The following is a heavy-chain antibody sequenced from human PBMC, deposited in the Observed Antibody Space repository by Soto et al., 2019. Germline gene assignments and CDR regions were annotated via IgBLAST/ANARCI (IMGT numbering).Heavy chain of an antibody. CDR2: IYDSGTT. CDR1: GGSITGYY. J-gene: IGHJ4*02. Sequence: QVQLRESGPGLVRPSETLSLTCTVSGGSITGYYWSWIRQPPGKGLEWIGYIYDSGTTTYIAAHKSRVTISADTSKNQLSLNLRSVTAADTALYYCARRNYGEEGYFFDFWGQGLLVTVSS. CDR3: ARRNYGEEGYFFDF. D-gene: IGHD4-17*01. V-gene: IGHV4-59*08.